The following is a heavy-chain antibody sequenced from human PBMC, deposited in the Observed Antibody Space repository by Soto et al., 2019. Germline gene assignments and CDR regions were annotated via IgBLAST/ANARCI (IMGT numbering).Heavy chain of an antibody. D-gene: IGHD3-3*01. J-gene: IGHJ3*02. CDR3: ARESPKPPYYDFWSGYSHDAFDI. CDR1: GGTFSSYA. Sequence: QVQLVQSGAEVKKPGSSVKVSRKASGGTFSSYAISWVRQAPGQGLEWMGGIIPIFGTANYEQKFQGRVTITADESTSTAYMELSSLRSEDTAVYYCARESPKPPYYDFWSGYSHDAFDIWGQGTMVTVSS. CDR2: IIPIFGTA. V-gene: IGHV1-69*01.